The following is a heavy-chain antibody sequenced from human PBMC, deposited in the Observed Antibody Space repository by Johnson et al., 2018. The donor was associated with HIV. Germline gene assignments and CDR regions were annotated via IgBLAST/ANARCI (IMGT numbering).Heavy chain of an antibody. D-gene: IGHD4-23*01. Sequence: QVQLVESGGGVVQPGGSLRLSCAASGFTFSSYGMHWVRQAPGKGLEWVAFIRYDGSNKYYADSVKGRFTISRDNSKNTLYLQMNSLRAEDTAVYYCARDPDDYGGRDAFDIWGQGTMVTVSS. CDR3: ARDPDDYGGRDAFDI. V-gene: IGHV3-30*02. CDR1: GFTFSSYG. CDR2: IRYDGSNK. J-gene: IGHJ3*02.